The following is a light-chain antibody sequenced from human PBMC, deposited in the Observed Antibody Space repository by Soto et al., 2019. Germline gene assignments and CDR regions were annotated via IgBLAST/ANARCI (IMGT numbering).Light chain of an antibody. CDR3: QQRSNWPLPIT. Sequence: EIVLTQSPATLSLSPGERATLSCRASQSVSSYLAWYQQKPDQAPRLLIYDASNRATGIPARFSGSGSGTDFTLTISSLEPEDFAVYYCQQRSNWPLPITFGQGTRLEIK. CDR1: QSVSSY. J-gene: IGKJ5*01. CDR2: DAS. V-gene: IGKV3-11*01.